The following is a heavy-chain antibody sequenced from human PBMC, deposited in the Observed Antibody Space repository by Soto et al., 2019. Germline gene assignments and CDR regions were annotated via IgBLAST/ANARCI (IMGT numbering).Heavy chain of an antibody. CDR1: GGSISGSY. CDR3: ARSVAVPGAHIDY. V-gene: IGHV4-59*01. Sequence: LSETLSLTCSVSGGSISGSYWSWIRQSPGKGLEWLGYVYYTGSTNYSPSLRSRVSISVDTSKNEFSLRLSSVTAADTAVYFCARSVAVPGAHIDYWGQGTQVTVSS. CDR2: VYYTGST. J-gene: IGHJ4*02. D-gene: IGHD6-19*01.